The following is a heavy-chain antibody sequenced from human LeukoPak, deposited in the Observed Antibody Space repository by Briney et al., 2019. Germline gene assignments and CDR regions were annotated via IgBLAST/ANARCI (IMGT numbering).Heavy chain of an antibody. V-gene: IGHV4-61*05. J-gene: IGHJ4*02. CDR1: GGSISSNTYS. CDR2: IYYGGST. CDR3: ARLREYDYVWGSYRPGYFDY. Sequence: SETLSLTCTVSGGSISSNTYSWGWIRQPPGKGLEWIGYIYYGGSTNYNPSLKSRVTISVDTSKNQFSLKLSSVTAADTAVYYCARLREYDYVWGSYRPGYFDYWGQGTLVTVSS. D-gene: IGHD3-16*02.